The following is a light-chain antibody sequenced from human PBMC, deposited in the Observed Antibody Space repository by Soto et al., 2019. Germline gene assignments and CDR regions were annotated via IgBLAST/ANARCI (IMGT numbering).Light chain of an antibody. J-gene: IGLJ1*01. CDR1: SSDVGRYNY. CDR3: SSYAGGNQV. Sequence: QSALTQPRSVSGSPGQSVTISCTGTSSDVGRYNYVSWYQQHPGKAPKLIIYDVTKRPSGVPDRFSGSKSGSTASLTVSGLLAEDEADYYCSSYAGGNQVFGTGTKVTVL. V-gene: IGLV2-11*01. CDR2: DVT.